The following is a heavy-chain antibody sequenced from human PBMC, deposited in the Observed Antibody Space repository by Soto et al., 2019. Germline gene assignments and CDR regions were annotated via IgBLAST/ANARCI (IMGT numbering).Heavy chain of an antibody. CDR1: GASFRPYF. V-gene: IGHV4-59*08. CDR3: ARQGPSRPFDY. Sequence: PSETLSLTCAVSGASFRPYFWSWIRQSPAMGLEWVGYVYYDGNTKYNPSLKSRVTISIDTSKKQFSLSLVSVTAADTAVYYCARQGPSRPFDYWGQGVRVTVSS. CDR2: VYYDGNT. D-gene: IGHD2-2*01. J-gene: IGHJ4*02.